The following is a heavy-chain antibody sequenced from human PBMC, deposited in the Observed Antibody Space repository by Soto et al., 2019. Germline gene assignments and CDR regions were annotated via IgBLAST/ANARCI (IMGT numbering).Heavy chain of an antibody. CDR1: GFTFSSYA. CDR3: ARDRWQWPVRGFESEFDY. V-gene: IGHV3-30-3*01. J-gene: IGHJ4*02. CDR2: ISYDGSNK. D-gene: IGHD6-19*01. Sequence: QVQLVESGGGVVQPGRSLRLSCAASGFTFSSYAMHWVRQAPGKGLEWVAVISYDGSNKYYADSVKGRFTISRDNSKNTLYLQMNSLRAEDTAVYYCARDRWQWPVRGFESEFDYWGQGTLVTVSS.